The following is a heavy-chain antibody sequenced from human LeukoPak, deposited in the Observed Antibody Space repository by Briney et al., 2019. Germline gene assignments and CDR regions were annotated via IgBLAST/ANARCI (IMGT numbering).Heavy chain of an antibody. CDR3: ARDIVVVPGKNWFDP. J-gene: IGHJ5*02. CDR1: GYTLTSYG. D-gene: IGHD2-2*01. V-gene: IGHV1-18*01. CDR2: ISAYNGNT. Sequence: ASVKVSCKASGYTLTSYGISWVRQAPGQGLEWMGWISAYNGNTNYAQKLQGRVTMTTDTSTSTAYMELRSLRSDDTAVYYCARDIVVVPGKNWFDPWGQGTLVTVSS.